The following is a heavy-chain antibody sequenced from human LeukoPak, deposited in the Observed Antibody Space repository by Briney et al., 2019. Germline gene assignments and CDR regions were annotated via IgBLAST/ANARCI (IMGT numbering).Heavy chain of an antibody. CDR1: GGSTSSYY. V-gene: IGHV4-59*08. CDR3: ARQGGYIAPLAL. J-gene: IGHJ4*02. Sequence: PSETLSLTCTVSGGSTSSYYWSWIRQPPGKGLEWIGYISYSGNTNYNPSLKSRVTISVDTSKNQFSLKLSSVTAADTAVYYCARQGGYIAPLALWGQGTLVTVSS. CDR2: ISYSGNT. D-gene: IGHD6-13*01.